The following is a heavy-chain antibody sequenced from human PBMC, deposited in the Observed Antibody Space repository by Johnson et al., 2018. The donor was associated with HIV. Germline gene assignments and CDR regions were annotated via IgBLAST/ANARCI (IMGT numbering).Heavy chain of an antibody. D-gene: IGHD3-10*01. CDR2: ISWNSVTI. CDR1: GFMFDDYA. CDR3: AKDFRWGDYAFDI. V-gene: IGHV3-9*01. Sequence: EVQLVESGGGLVQPGRSLRLSCAASGFMFDDYAMHWVRQAPGKGLEWVSGISWNSVTIGYADSVKGRFTISRDNAKNSLYLQMNSRRVEDTALYYCAKDFRWGDYAFDIRGQGTMVTVSS. J-gene: IGHJ3*02.